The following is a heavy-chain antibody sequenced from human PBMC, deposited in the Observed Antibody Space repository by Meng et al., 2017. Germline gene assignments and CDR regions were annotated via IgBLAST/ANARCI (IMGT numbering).Heavy chain of an antibody. CDR3: ASLTGWFDP. D-gene: IGHD3-10*01. V-gene: IGHV1-69*06. Sequence: QVQLVHFGAGVKKPGSSVKVPCKASGGTFSRYAISWVRQAPGQGLEWMGGIIPIFGTANYAQKFQGRVTITADKSTSTAYMELSSLRSEDTAVYYCASLTGWFDPWGQGTLVTVS. CDR2: IIPIFGTA. CDR1: GGTFSRYA. J-gene: IGHJ5*02.